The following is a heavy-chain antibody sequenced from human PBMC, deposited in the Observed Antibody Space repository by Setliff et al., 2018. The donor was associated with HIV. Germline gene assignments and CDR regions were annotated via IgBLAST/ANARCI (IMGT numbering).Heavy chain of an antibody. CDR1: GDSIGTYS. Sequence: SETLSLTCAVSGDSIGTYSWHWLRQPPGKGLEWIGSIYYRGSTYYNPSLKSRVTISVDTSKNQFSLKLTSVTAADTAVYYCATQRSFQRAFEAVAGSFDPWGQGILVTVSS. D-gene: IGHD6-19*01. J-gene: IGHJ5*02. V-gene: IGHV4-59*05. CDR3: ATQRSFQRAFEAVAGSFDP. CDR2: IYYRGST.